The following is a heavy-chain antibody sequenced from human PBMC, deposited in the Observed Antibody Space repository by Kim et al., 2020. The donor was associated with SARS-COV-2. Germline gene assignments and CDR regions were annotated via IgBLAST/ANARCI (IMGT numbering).Heavy chain of an antibody. CDR3: ATVRHQHLETGPFDY. J-gene: IGHJ4*02. CDR1: GYTFTSYI. D-gene: IGHD6-13*01. CDR2: INPGNGNT. V-gene: IGHV1-3*01. Sequence: ASVKVSCKASGYTFTSYIIHWVRQAPGQRLEWMGWINPGNGNTKYSQKFQGRVTITRVTSANTAYMELSSLRSEDTAIYYCATVRHQHLETGPFDYWGQGTLVTVSS.